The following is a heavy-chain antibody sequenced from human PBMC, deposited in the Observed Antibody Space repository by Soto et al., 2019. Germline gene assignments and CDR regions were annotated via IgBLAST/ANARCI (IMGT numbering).Heavy chain of an antibody. CDR3: ARESRFLEWLSLNWFDP. Sequence: GGSLRLSCAASGFSFSSYSMNWVRQAPGKGLEWVSYISSSSSTIYYADSVKGRFTISRDNAKNSLYLQMNSLRDEDTAVYYCARESRFLEWLSLNWFDPWGQGTLVTVSS. D-gene: IGHD3-3*01. CDR1: GFSFSSYS. J-gene: IGHJ5*02. V-gene: IGHV3-48*02. CDR2: ISSSSSTI.